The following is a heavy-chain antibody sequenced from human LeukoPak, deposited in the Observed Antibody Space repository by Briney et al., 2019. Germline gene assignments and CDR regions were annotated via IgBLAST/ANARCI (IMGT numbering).Heavy chain of an antibody. CDR1: GGSISSGRYY. CDR2: IYYSGST. Sequence: SETLSLTCTVSGGSISSGRYYWNWIRQPPGKGLEWIGSIYYSGSTYYNPSLKSRVTISVDTSKNQFSLKLSSVTAADTAVYYCARVVPAAMYMDVWGKGTTVTVSS. CDR3: ARVVPAAMYMDV. V-gene: IGHV4-39*07. J-gene: IGHJ6*03. D-gene: IGHD2-2*01.